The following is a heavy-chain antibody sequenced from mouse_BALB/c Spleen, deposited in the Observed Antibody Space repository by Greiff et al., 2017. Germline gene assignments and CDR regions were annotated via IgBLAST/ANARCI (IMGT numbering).Heavy chain of an antibody. CDR2: ISSGSSTI. V-gene: IGHV5-17*02. Sequence: EVQVVESGGGLVQPGGSRKLSCAASGFTFSSFGMHWVRQAPEKGLEWVAYISSGSSTIYYADTVKGRFTISRDNPKNTLFLQMTSLRSEDTAMYYCARSDYYGSAWFAYWGQGTLVTVSA. D-gene: IGHD1-1*01. CDR1: GFTFSSFG. CDR3: ARSDYYGSAWFAY. J-gene: IGHJ3*01.